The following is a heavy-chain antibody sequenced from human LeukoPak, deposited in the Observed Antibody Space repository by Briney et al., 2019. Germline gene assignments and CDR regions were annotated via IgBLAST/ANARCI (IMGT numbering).Heavy chain of an antibody. V-gene: IGHV1-18*01. Sequence: GASVQVSCKASGYIFSSYGMSWVRQAPGQGLEWMGCIRTHNGKTSYAQRLKDRVTMTTDTSTNTAYMVLSSLRSDDTAVYYCAREIAVAAPHYYGMDVWGQGTTVNVSS. CDR2: IRTHNGKT. CDR3: AREIAVAAPHYYGMDV. CDR1: GYIFSSYG. D-gene: IGHD6-19*01. J-gene: IGHJ6*02.